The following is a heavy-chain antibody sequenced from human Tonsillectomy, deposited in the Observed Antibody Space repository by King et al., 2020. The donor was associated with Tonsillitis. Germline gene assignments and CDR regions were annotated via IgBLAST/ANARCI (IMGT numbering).Heavy chain of an antibody. Sequence: VQLVESGGGLVKPGGSLRLSCAASGFTFSDYYMSWIRQAPGKGLEWVSYISSSSSYTNYADSVKGRFTISRDNAKNSLYLQMNSLRAEDTAVYYCAISGFWGGNSPYYFDYWGQGTLVTVSS. CDR3: AISGFWGGNSPYYFDY. D-gene: IGHD4-23*01. V-gene: IGHV3-11*05. CDR2: ISSSSSYT. CDR1: GFTFSDYY. J-gene: IGHJ4*02.